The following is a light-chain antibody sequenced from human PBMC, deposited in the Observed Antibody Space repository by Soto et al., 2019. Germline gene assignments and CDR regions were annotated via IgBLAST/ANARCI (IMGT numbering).Light chain of an antibody. V-gene: IGLV2-14*01. CDR3: SSYTTSITLGV. Sequence: QSVLTQPASVSGSPGQSITISCTGTSSDVGTYNHVSWYQQHPGKAPKLMIYDVSNRPSGVSNRFSGSKSGNTASLTISGLQAEDVADYYCSSYTTSITLGVFGTGTMVTVL. CDR1: SSDVGTYNH. CDR2: DVS. J-gene: IGLJ1*01.